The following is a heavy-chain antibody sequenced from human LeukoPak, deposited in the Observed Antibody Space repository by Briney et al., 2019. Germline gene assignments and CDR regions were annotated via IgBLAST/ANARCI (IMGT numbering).Heavy chain of an antibody. Sequence: GASVKVSCKASGYTFTSYGISWVRQAPGQGLEWMGWISAYNGNTNYAQKLQGRVTMTTDTSTSTAYMELRSLRSDDTAVYYCARDPSYGGNANLFDYWGQGTLVTVSS. V-gene: IGHV1-18*01. D-gene: IGHD4-23*01. CDR3: ARDPSYGGNANLFDY. CDR1: GYTFTSYG. CDR2: ISAYNGNT. J-gene: IGHJ4*02.